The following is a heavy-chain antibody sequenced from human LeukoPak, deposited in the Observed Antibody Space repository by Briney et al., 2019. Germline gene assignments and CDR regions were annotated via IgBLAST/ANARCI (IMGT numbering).Heavy chain of an antibody. Sequence: KPGGSLRLSCAASGFTFSNAWMSCVRQAPGKGLEWAGRIRSKTDGGTTDYAAPVKGRFTISRDDSKNTLYLQMNSLRAEDTAVYYCARDGSGRGAYFDYWGQGTLVTVSS. V-gene: IGHV3-15*01. CDR2: IRSKTDGGTT. CDR1: GFTFSNAW. CDR3: ARDGSGRGAYFDY. J-gene: IGHJ4*02. D-gene: IGHD3-10*01.